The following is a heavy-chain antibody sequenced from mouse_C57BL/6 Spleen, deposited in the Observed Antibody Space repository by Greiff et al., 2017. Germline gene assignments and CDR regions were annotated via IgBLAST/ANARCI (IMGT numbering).Heavy chain of an antibody. J-gene: IGHJ2*01. CDR2: INPNNGGT. Sequence: EVQLQQSGPELVKPGASVKISCKASGYTFTDYYMNWVKQSHGKSLEWIGDINPNNGGTSYNQKFKGKATLTVDKSSSTAYMELRSLTSEDSAVYYCARWDYYGSSHYFDYWGQGTTITVSS. CDR1: GYTFTDYY. CDR3: ARWDYYGSSHYFDY. V-gene: IGHV1-26*01. D-gene: IGHD1-1*01.